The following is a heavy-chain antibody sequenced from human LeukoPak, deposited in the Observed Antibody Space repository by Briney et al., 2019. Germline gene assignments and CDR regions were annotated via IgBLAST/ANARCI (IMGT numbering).Heavy chain of an antibody. CDR1: GYTFTSYD. J-gene: IGHJ4*02. CDR3: ARDYYGSGDLLY. V-gene: IGHV1-8*01. CDR2: MNPNSGNT. Sequence: GASVKVSCKASGYTFTSYDINWVRQATGQGLEWMGWMNPNSGNTGYAQKFQGRVTMTRNTSISTAYMELSSLRSEDTAVYYCARDYYGSGDLLYWGQGTLVTVSS. D-gene: IGHD3-10*01.